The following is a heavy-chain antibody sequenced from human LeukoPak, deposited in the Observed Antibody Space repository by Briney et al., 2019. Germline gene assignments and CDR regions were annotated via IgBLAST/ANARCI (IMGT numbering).Heavy chain of an antibody. V-gene: IGHV1-18*01. J-gene: IGHJ4*02. CDR3: ARARPGAYCGTTSCFSDY. CDR1: GYIFTSYG. Sequence: ASVKVSCKASGYIFTSYGISWVRQGPGQGLEWVGWISAYNGNTKFAPNLQDRVTMTTDTSTATVYMELRSLRLNDTAVYFCARARPGAYCGTTSCFSDYWGRGTLVTVSS. D-gene: IGHD2-2*01. CDR2: ISAYNGNT.